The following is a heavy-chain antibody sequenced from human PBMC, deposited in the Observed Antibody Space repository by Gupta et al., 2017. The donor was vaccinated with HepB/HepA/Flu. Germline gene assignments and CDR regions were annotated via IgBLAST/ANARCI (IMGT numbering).Heavy chain of an antibody. V-gene: IGHV4-30-4*01. CDR2: IYYSGST. Sequence: QVQLQESGPGLVKPSQTLSLTCTVSGGSISSGHSYWNWIRQPPGKGLEWIGYIYYSGSTYYNPSLKSRVTISVDTSKNQFSLKLSSVTAADTAVYYCARGGTIFGVVAHRLDPWGQGTLVTVSS. CDR3: ARGGTIFGVVAHRLDP. D-gene: IGHD3-3*01. CDR1: GGSISSGHSY. J-gene: IGHJ5*02.